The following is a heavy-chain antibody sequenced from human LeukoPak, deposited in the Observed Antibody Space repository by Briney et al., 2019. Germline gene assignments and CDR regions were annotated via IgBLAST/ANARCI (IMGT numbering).Heavy chain of an antibody. V-gene: IGHV3-23*01. CDR3: GKTTAGYSSGRFPGWPVDY. J-gene: IGHJ4*02. Sequence: GGSLRLSCAASVFTFNSYAMYWVRQAPGKGLEWISGIFGSGGSAHYADSVKGRFTISRDNSKNTLYLQMNSLRAEDTAVYYCGKTTAGYSSGRFPGWPVDYWGQGTLVTVSS. CDR2: IFGSGGSA. D-gene: IGHD6-19*01. CDR1: VFTFNSYA.